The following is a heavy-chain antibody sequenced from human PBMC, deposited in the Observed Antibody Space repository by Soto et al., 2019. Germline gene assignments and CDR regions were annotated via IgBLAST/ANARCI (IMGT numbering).Heavy chain of an antibody. J-gene: IGHJ4*02. CDR1: GFTFSGSS. V-gene: IGHV3-73*02. CDR3: ASLIYASSNFYDNDY. Sequence: EVQLVESGGGLVQPGGSLRLSCAASGFTFSGSSMHCVRQASGKGLEWVARSRSKANNYATTYAASVKGSFTISRDESKNTTYLQMNSLKTEDTAIYYCASLIYASSNFYDNDYWGQGTLVTVSS. CDR2: SRSKANNYAT. D-gene: IGHD3-3*02.